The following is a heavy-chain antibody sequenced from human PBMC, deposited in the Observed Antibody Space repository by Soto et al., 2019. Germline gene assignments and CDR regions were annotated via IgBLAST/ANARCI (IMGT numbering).Heavy chain of an antibody. V-gene: IGHV4-59*01. CDR1: GGSISSYY. CDR3: ARVSGLDGIPAAIDY. D-gene: IGHD2-2*01. CDR2: IYYSGST. Sequence: SETLSLTCTVSGGSISSYYWSWIRQPPGKGLEWIGYIYYSGSTNYNPSLKSRVTISVDTSKNQFSLKLSSVTAADTAVYYCARVSGLDGIPAAIDYWGQGTLVTVSS. J-gene: IGHJ4*02.